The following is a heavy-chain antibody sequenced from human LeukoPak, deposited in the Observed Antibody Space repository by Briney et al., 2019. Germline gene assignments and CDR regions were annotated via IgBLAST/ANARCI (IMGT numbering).Heavy chain of an antibody. CDR3: ARAPHRNLLLNYDYVFDY. Sequence: GASVKVSCKASGYTFTGYDINWVRQARGQGLEWMGWMNPNSGNTDYAQKFQGRVTFTRDTSITTAYMELSSLGSEDTAVYYCARAPHRNLLLNYDYVFDYWGQGTLVTVSS. V-gene: IGHV1-8*03. CDR2: MNPNSGNT. J-gene: IGHJ4*02. D-gene: IGHD3-16*01. CDR1: GYTFTGYD.